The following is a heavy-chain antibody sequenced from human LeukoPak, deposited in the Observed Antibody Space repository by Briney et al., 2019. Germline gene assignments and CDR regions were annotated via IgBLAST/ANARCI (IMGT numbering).Heavy chain of an antibody. CDR2: ISSSSSTI. Sequence: GGSLRLSCAASGFTFSSYSMNWVRQAPGKGLEWVSYISSSSSTIYYADSVKGRFTISRDNAKNSLYLQMNSLRAEDTAVYYCARIRSGYYSADAFDIWGQGTMVTVSS. CDR3: ARIRSGYYSADAFDI. D-gene: IGHD3-22*01. V-gene: IGHV3-48*04. CDR1: GFTFSSYS. J-gene: IGHJ3*02.